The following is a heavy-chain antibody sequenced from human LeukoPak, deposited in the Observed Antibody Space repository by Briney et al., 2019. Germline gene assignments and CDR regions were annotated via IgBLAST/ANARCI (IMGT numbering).Heavy chain of an antibody. V-gene: IGHV3-21*01. CDR3: ARDSTHPGTYYYDSSGYNPSGSFDY. Sequence: GGSLRLSCAASGFTFSSYSMNWVRQAPGKGLEWVSSISSSSSYIYYADSVKGRFTISRDNAKNSLYLQMNSLRAEDTAVYYCARDSTHPGTYYYDSSGYNPSGSFDYWGQGTLVTASS. CDR2: ISSSSSYI. CDR1: GFTFSSYS. J-gene: IGHJ4*02. D-gene: IGHD3-22*01.